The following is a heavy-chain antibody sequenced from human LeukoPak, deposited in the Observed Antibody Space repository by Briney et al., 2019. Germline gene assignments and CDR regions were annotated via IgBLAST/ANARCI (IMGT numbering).Heavy chain of an antibody. CDR1: GYTFTSYD. D-gene: IGHD6-19*01. V-gene: IGHV1-8*01. CDR2: MNPNSGNT. Sequence: ASVKVSCKASGYTFTSYDINWVRQATGQGLEWMGWMNPNSGNTGYAQKFQGRVTITRNTSISTAYMELSSLRSEDTAVYYCARAQGGERWLGSYYYYYYMDVWGKGTTVTVSS. J-gene: IGHJ6*03. CDR3: ARAQGGERWLGSYYYYYYMDV.